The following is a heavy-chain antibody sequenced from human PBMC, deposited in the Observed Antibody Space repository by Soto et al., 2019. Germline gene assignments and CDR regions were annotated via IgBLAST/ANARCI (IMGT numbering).Heavy chain of an antibody. V-gene: IGHV3-48*02. D-gene: IGHD6-19*01. CDR1: GFTFSSYS. CDR3: ARHHDSSGWYDAFDI. CDR2: ISSSSSTI. J-gene: IGHJ3*02. Sequence: EVQLVESVGGLVQPGGSLRLSCAASGFTFSSYSMNWVRQSPGKWLAWVSYISSSSSTIYYADSVKGRFTISRDNAKNSLYLQMNSMRDEYTAVYYCARHHDSSGWYDAFDIWGQGTMVTVSS.